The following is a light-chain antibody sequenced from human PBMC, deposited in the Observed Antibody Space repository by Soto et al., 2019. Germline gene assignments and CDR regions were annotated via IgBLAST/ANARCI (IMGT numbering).Light chain of an antibody. CDR1: QSVSNW. CDR3: QQYNAYSTT. Sequence: DIQMTQSPSTLSASVGDRVTITCRASQSVSNWLAWYQQKPGKAPKLLIYKASTLETGVPSRFSGSGSGTQFTLDISSLQPGDLATYYCQQYNAYSTTFGEGTRLDIK. CDR2: KAS. V-gene: IGKV1-5*03. J-gene: IGKJ5*01.